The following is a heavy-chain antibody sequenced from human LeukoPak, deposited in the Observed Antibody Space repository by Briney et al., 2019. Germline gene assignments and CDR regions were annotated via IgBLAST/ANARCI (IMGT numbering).Heavy chain of an antibody. Sequence: SETLSLTCTVSGGSISSSSYYWGWIRQPPGKGLEWIGSIYYSGSTYYNPSLKSRVTISVDTSKNQFSLKLSSVTAADTAVYYCARGSCSSTSCYPVYYYGMDVWGQGTTVTVSS. CDR1: GGSISSSSYY. CDR3: ARGSCSSTSCYPVYYYGMDV. V-gene: IGHV4-39*01. CDR2: IYYSGST. J-gene: IGHJ6*02. D-gene: IGHD2-2*01.